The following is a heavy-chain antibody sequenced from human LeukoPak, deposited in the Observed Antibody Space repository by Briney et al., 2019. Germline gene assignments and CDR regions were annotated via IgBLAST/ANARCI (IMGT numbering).Heavy chain of an antibody. J-gene: IGHJ4*02. CDR1: GGSISSSSYY. D-gene: IGHD3-16*01. CDR3: ARGGWGPLDY. CDR2: IYYSAST. V-gene: IGHV4-39*07. Sequence: SETLSLTCTVSGGSISSSSYYWGWIRQPPGKGLEWIGSIYYSASTYYNPSLKSRVTISVDTSKNQFSLKLSSVTAADTAVYYCARGGWGPLDYWGQGTLVTVSS.